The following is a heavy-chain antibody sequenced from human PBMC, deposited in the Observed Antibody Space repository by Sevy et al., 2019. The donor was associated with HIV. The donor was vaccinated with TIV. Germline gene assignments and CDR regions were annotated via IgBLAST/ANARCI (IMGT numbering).Heavy chain of an antibody. J-gene: IGHJ1*01. CDR2: ICGSGGTK. CDR3: AKNHYELVSYFEH. CDR1: RVSFTNPA. Sequence: GGSLRLSCSTSRVSFTNPAMSWLRQAPGKGLEWVASICGSGGTKYYAGSVRGRFSISRDDSEDTVYLQMSSLRAEDTAVYYCAKNHYELVSYFEHWGQGTLVTVSS. D-gene: IGHD3-22*01. V-gene: IGHV3-23*01.